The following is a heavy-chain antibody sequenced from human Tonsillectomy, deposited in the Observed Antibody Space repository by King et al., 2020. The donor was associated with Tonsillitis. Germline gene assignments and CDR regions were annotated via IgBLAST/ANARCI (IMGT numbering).Heavy chain of an antibody. J-gene: IGHJ5*02. CDR2: IYYSGST. CDR3: AGTPYSDFWSGYPRFDP. CDR1: GGSISSNSYY. Sequence: LQLQESGPGLVKPSETLSLTCTVSGGSISSNSYYWGWIRQPPGKGLEWIGSIYYSGSTYYTPSLKSRVAISVDTSKNQXSLKLSSVTAADTAVYYCAGTPYSDFWSGYPRFDPWGQGXLVTVSS. D-gene: IGHD3-3*01. V-gene: IGHV4-39*01.